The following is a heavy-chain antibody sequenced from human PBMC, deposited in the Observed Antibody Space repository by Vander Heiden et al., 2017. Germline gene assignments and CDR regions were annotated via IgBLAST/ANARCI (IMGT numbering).Heavy chain of an antibody. CDR2: ISGGGGST. CDR3: AKGGYGDYRMDV. Sequence: EVQLLESGGGLVRRGGSLRPSCATSGFTFATYAMTWVRQAQGKGLEWVSGISGGGGSTYYADAVKGRFTISRDNSKNTLNLKMKSLRAEDTAVYYCAKGGYGDYRMDVWGQGTTVTVSS. D-gene: IGHD4-17*01. CDR1: GFTFATYA. V-gene: IGHV3-23*01. J-gene: IGHJ6*02.